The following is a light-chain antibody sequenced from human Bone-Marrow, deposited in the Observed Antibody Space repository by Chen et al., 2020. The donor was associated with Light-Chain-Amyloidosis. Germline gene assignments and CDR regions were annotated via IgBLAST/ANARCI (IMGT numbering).Light chain of an antibody. CDR3: SSYTITNALV. Sequence: QSALTQPASVSGSPRQSITISSTGTSSDVGGDNHVSWYQQHPDKGPKLMIYEVTNPPSWVPDRFSGSKSDNTASLTISGLQTEDEADYFCSSYTITNALVFGSGTRVTVL. CDR2: EVT. CDR1: SSDVGGDNH. J-gene: IGLJ1*01. V-gene: IGLV2-14*01.